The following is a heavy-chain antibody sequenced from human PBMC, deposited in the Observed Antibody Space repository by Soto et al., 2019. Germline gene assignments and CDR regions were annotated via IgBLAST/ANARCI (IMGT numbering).Heavy chain of an antibody. CDR2: IHWNDDK. D-gene: IGHD3-22*01. V-gene: IGHV2-5*01. Sequence: SGPTLVNPTHTLTLTCSCSGFSLSAYGVRVIWFRQPPGETLEWLALIHWNDDKRYSPYLKSRLTITKDTSKNQVVLTLTNLDPLDTGTYFCAHTKDSSGFLTSWGQGILVTVSS. CDR3: AHTKDSSGFLTS. CDR1: GFSLSAYGVR. J-gene: IGHJ5*02.